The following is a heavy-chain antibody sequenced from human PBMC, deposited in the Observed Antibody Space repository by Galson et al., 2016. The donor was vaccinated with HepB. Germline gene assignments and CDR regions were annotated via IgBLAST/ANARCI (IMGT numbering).Heavy chain of an antibody. CDR3: AREGGHSYRAFDP. V-gene: IGHV4-34*01. J-gene: IGHJ5*02. D-gene: IGHD5-18*01. Sequence: SETLSLTCAVYGGSFSDYYWSWVRQPPGKGLEWIGEVSHTGSPNYNPSLESRVTISVDTSRRQFSLSLASVTAADTAVYYCAREGGHSYRAFDPWGQGTLVTVSS. CDR1: GGSFSDYY. CDR2: VSHTGSP.